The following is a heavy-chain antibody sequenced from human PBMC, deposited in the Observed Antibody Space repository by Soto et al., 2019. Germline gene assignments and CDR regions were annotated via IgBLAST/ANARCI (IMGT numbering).Heavy chain of an antibody. CDR1: GFTFSSYA. V-gene: IGHV3-30-3*01. J-gene: IGHJ6*02. D-gene: IGHD6-6*01. CDR2: ISYDGSNK. Sequence: GGPLRLSCAASGFTFSSYAMHWVRQAPGKGLEWVAVISYDGSNKYYADSVKGRFTISRDNSKNTLYLQMNSLRAEDTAVYYCARGAKYSSSSHYYYYYGMDVWGQGTTVTVSS. CDR3: ARGAKYSSSSHYYYYYGMDV.